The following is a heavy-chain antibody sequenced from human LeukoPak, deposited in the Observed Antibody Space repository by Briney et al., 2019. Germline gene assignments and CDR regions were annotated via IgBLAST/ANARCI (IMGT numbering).Heavy chain of an antibody. J-gene: IGHJ4*02. CDR1: GGSISSGGYY. CDR2: IYYSGST. D-gene: IGHD2-2*01. Sequence: SETLSLTCTVSGGSISSGGYYWSWIRQHPGKGLEWIGYIYYSGSTYYNPSLKSRVTISVDTSKNQFSLKLSSVTAADTAVYYCARVRNDPERYCSSTSCLNHYFDYWGQGTLVTVSS. V-gene: IGHV4-31*03. CDR3: ARVRNDPERYCSSTSCLNHYFDY.